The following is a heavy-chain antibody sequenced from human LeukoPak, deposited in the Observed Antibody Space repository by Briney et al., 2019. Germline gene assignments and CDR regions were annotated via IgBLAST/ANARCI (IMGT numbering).Heavy chain of an antibody. V-gene: IGHV3-23*01. CDR1: GFTFSNYG. Sequence: PGGSLRLSCAASGFTFSNYGMTWVRQAPGKGLEWVSTISGSGYRTYYADSVKGRFTISRDNSKNTLYLQMNGLRADDTAVFYCARNLAAAGTGYWGQGTLVTVSS. D-gene: IGHD6-13*01. CDR3: ARNLAAAGTGY. J-gene: IGHJ4*02. CDR2: ISGSGYRT.